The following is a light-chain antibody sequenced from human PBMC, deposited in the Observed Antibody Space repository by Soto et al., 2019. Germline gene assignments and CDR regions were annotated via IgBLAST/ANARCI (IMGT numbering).Light chain of an antibody. J-gene: IGKJ3*01. CDR2: GVS. CDR3: QHYGTSAL. CDR1: ESVSTSY. V-gene: IGKV3-20*01. Sequence: PGERATLSCRASESVSTSYLAWYQQKPGQAPRLLIYGVSGRATGIPDRFSVSASGTDFTLTISRLEPEDFAVYYCQHYGTSALFGPGTKVDIK.